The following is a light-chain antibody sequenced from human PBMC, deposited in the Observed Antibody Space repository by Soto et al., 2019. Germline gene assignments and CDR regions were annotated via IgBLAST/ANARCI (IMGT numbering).Light chain of an antibody. CDR2: DAS. CDR1: QDISTY. Sequence: DIQMTQSPSSLSASVGDTVTITCQATQDISTYLNWYQQKAGKAPKLLIYDASNLEPGVPSRFSVGGSGTDFTFTISSLQPEDIATYYCQQYDNLPLTFGPGTKVDIK. J-gene: IGKJ3*01. CDR3: QQYDNLPLT. V-gene: IGKV1-33*01.